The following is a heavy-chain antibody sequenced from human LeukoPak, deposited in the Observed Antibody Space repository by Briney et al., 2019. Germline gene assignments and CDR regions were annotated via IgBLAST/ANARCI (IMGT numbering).Heavy chain of an antibody. J-gene: IGHJ4*02. CDR2: IYYSGST. D-gene: IGHD3-16*01. Sequence: PSETLSLTCTVSGGSISSSSYYWGWIRQPPGKGLEWIGSIYYSGSTYYNPSLKSRVTISVDTSKNQFSLKLSSVTAADTAVYYCAREYVSGCFDYWGQGTLVTVSS. CDR3: AREYVSGCFDY. CDR1: GGSISSSSYY. V-gene: IGHV4-39*02.